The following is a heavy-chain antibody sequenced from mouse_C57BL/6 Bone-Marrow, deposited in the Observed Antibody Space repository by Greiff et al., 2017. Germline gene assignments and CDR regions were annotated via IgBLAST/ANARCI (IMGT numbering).Heavy chain of an antibody. J-gene: IGHJ1*03. CDR1: GYTFTDYY. D-gene: IGHD2-3*01. CDR2: IYPGSGNT. CDR3: ERARGYYEFDWYFDV. Sequence: QVQLKESGAELVRPGASVKLSCKASGYTFTDYYINWVKQRPGQGLEWIARIYPGSGNTYYNEKFKGKATLTAEKSSSTAYMQLSSLTSEDSAVYFCERARGYYEFDWYFDVWGTGTTVTVSS. V-gene: IGHV1-76*01.